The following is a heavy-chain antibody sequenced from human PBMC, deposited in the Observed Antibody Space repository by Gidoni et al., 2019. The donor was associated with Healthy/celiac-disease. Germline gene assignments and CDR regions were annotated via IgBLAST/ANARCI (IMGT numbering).Heavy chain of an antibody. Sequence: QVQLQESGPGLVKPSQPLSLTCPVSGGSISSGSYYWSWIRQPAGKGLEWIGRIYTSGSTNYNPSLKSRVTMSVDTSKNQFSLKLSSVTAADTAVYYCARDGGEYCSSTSCYAGYYYGMDVWGQGTTVTVSS. D-gene: IGHD2-2*01. CDR2: IYTSGST. CDR1: GGSISSGSYY. V-gene: IGHV4-61*02. CDR3: ARDGGEYCSSTSCYAGYYYGMDV. J-gene: IGHJ6*02.